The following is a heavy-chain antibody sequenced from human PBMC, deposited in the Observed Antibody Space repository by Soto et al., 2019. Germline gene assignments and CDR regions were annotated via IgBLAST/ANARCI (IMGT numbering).Heavy chain of an antibody. D-gene: IGHD3-22*01. V-gene: IGHV3-23*01. Sequence: EVLLLESGGGLVQPGGSLRLSCSAAGFTFSSYAMNWVRQAPGKGLEWVSAISGSGRRTYYADSVQGRFTISRDNSRDTLFLHMSSLRADDTAMYYCARDPERGGNYYSLYFDYWGQGNLVTVSS. J-gene: IGHJ4*02. CDR3: ARDPERGGNYYSLYFDY. CDR2: ISGSGRRT. CDR1: GFTFSSYA.